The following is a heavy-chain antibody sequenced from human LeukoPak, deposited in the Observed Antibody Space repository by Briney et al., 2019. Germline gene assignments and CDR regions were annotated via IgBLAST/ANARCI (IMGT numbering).Heavy chain of an antibody. CDR3: AGNAARSLHDAFDI. V-gene: IGHV4-59*01. J-gene: IGHJ3*02. Sequence: PSETLSLTCSVSGGAISTYYWSWIRQPPGKGLEWIGYIYYSGSTNYNPSLKSRVTISVDTSKNQFSLKVNSETAADTAVYYYAGNAARSLHDAFDIWGQGTMVTVSS. CDR2: IYYSGST. CDR1: GGAISTYY. D-gene: IGHD6-6*01.